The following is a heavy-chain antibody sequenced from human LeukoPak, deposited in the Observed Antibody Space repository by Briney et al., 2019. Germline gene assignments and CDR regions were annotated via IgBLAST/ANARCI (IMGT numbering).Heavy chain of an antibody. CDR1: GFTFSSYA. CDR2: IKEDGSDK. CDR3: ARDAAYGYDRFDY. J-gene: IGHJ4*02. V-gene: IGHV3-7*01. D-gene: IGHD5-18*01. Sequence: GGSLRLSCAASGFTFSSYAMHWVRQAPGKGLEWVANIKEDGSDKNYVESMKGRFTISRDNAKNSVYLQMSSLRGEDTAVYYCARDAAYGYDRFDYWGQGTQVTVSS.